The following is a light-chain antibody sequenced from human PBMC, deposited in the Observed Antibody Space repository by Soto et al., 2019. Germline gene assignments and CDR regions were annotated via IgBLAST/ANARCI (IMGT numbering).Light chain of an antibody. Sequence: QAVVTQPPSVSGAPGQRVTISCTGSSSNIGAGYDVQWYQQLPGAAPRLLIFGNTNRPSGVPDRFSGSRSGTSASLAISELQAEDEADYYCQSYDISLSVSVVFGGGTKVTVL. CDR2: GNT. J-gene: IGLJ2*01. CDR3: QSYDISLSVSVV. V-gene: IGLV1-40*01. CDR1: SSNIGAGYD.